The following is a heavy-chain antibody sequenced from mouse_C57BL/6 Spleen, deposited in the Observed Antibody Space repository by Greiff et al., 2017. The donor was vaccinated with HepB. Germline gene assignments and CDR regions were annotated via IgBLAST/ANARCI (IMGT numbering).Heavy chain of an antibody. CDR1: GFSLTSYA. CDR3: ARNSRDGYPSYAMDY. D-gene: IGHD2-3*01. Sequence: VKLVESGPGLVAPSQSLSITCTVSGFSLTSYAISWVRQPPGKGLEWLGVIWTGGGTNYNSALKSRLSISKDNSKSQVFLKMNSLQTDDTARYYCARNSRDGYPSYAMDYWGQGTSVTVSS. CDR2: IWTGGGT. J-gene: IGHJ4*01. V-gene: IGHV2-9-1*01.